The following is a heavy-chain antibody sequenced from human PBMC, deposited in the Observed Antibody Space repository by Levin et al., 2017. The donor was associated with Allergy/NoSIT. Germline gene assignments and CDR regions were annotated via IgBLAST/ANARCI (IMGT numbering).Heavy chain of an antibody. Sequence: GGSLRLSCVASGFSFSTSWMTWVRQAPGKGLEWVANIKADGSEKYYGDSMKGRFTVSRDNAKNSLYLQMNSLRAEDTAVYYCARDLSYWGQGTLVTVSS. CDR1: GFSFSTSW. V-gene: IGHV3-7*01. CDR2: IKADGSEK. CDR3: ARDLSY. J-gene: IGHJ4*02.